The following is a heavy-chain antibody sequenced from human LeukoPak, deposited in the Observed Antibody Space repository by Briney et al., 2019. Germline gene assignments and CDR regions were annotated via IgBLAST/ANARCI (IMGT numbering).Heavy chain of an antibody. CDR3: AKVGGLQTDFDY. D-gene: IGHD3-16*01. CDR2: ISGSRGVT. J-gene: IGHJ4*02. CDR1: GFTFSSHA. V-gene: IGHV3-23*01. Sequence: GGSLRLSCAASGFTFSSHAMSWVRQAPGKGLEWVSGISGSRGVTYYADSVKGRFTISRDNSKNTLYVQMNSLRADDTAVYYCAKVGGLQTDFDYWGQGTLVTVSS.